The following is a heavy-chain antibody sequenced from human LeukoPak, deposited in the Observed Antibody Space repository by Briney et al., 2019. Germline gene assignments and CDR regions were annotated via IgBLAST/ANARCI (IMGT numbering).Heavy chain of an antibody. D-gene: IGHD1-20*01. Sequence: SQTLSLTCAISGDSVSSNSAAWNWIRQSPSRGLEWLGRTYYRSKWYNDYAVSVKSRIPINPDTSKNQFSLQLNSVTPEDTAVYYCARGSLYNWNPDFDYWGQGTLVTVSS. J-gene: IGHJ4*02. CDR1: GDSVSSNSAA. CDR2: TYYRSKWYN. CDR3: ARGSLYNWNPDFDY. V-gene: IGHV6-1*01.